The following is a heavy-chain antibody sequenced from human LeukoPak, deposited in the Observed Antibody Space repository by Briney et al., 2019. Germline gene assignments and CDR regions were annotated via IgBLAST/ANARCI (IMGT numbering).Heavy chain of an antibody. J-gene: IGHJ6*02. Sequence: GASVKVSCKASGGTFSSYAISWVRQAPGQGLEWMGRIIPILGIANYAQKFQGRVTITADKSTSTAYMELSSLRSEDTAVYYCARTCSSTSCSPVGSYGMDVWGQGTTVTVSS. CDR2: IIPILGIA. CDR3: ARTCSSTSCSPVGSYGMDV. CDR1: GGTFSSYA. V-gene: IGHV1-69*04. D-gene: IGHD2-2*01.